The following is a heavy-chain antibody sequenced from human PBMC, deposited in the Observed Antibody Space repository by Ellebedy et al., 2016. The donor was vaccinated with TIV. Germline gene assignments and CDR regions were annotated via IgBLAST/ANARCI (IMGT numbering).Heavy chain of an antibody. CDR1: GFTFSCCA. V-gene: IGHV3-23*01. D-gene: IGHD6-13*01. CDR2: ISNSGDTT. CDR3: PKLAGISSWYAEY. J-gene: IGHJ4*02. Sequence: GESLKISCAAPGFTFSCCAMSWVRPTPGKGLEWVSVISNSGDTTYADYVKGRFTISRDNSKDTLFLPMNSLRAEDTGVYYCPKLAGISSWYAEYWGQGTLVTVSS.